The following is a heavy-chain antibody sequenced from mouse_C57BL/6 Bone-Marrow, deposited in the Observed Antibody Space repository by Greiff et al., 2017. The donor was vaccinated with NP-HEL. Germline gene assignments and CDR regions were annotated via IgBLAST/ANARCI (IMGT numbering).Heavy chain of an antibody. CDR3: AGWLLRYFDY. J-gene: IGHJ2*01. Sequence: QVQLKESGAELARPGASVKLSCKASGYTFTSYGISWVKQRTGQGLEWIGEIYPRSGNTYYNEKFKGKATLTADKSSSTAYMELRSLTSEDSAVYFCAGWLLRYFDYWGQGTTLTVSS. D-gene: IGHD2-3*01. V-gene: IGHV1-81*01. CDR1: GYTFTSYG. CDR2: IYPRSGNT.